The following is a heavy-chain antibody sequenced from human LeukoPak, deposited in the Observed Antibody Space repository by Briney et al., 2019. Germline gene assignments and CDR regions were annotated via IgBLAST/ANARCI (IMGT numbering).Heavy chain of an antibody. V-gene: IGHV3-23*01. D-gene: IGHD3-10*01. CDR2: ISGSGGST. CDR3: ARVRGYMVRGVIAYYMDV. CDR1: GFTFSSYA. Sequence: GGSLRLSCAASGFTFSSYAMTWVRQAPGKGLEWVSAISGSGGSTYFADSVKGRFTISRDNAKNSLYLQMNSLRAEDTAVYYCARVRGYMVRGVIAYYMDVWGKGTTVTVSS. J-gene: IGHJ6*03.